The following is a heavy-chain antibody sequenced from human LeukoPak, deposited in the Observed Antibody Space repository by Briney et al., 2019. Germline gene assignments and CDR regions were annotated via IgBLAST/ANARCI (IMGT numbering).Heavy chain of an antibody. D-gene: IGHD3-10*01. CDR1: GYSFTGYW. Sequence: GESLKISCKGSGYSFTGYWIGWVRQMPGKGLEWMGIIYPGDSDTRYSPSFQGQVTISADKSISTAYLQWSSLKASDTAMYYCAKLRGSGSYYPHAIDYWGQGTLVTVSS. V-gene: IGHV5-51*01. CDR3: AKLRGSGSYYPHAIDY. CDR2: IYPGDSDT. J-gene: IGHJ4*02.